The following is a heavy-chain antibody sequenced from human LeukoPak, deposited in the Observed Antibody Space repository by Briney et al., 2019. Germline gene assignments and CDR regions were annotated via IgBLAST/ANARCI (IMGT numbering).Heavy chain of an antibody. CDR2: INSDGSST. CDR3: GRGEDGYAFDY. Sequence: PGGSLRLSCAASGFTFSSYWMHWVRQAPGKGLVWVSRINSDGSSTSYADSVKGRFTISRDNAKNTLYLQMNSLRAEDTAVYYCGRGEDGYAFDYWGQGTLVTVSS. D-gene: IGHD5-24*01. CDR1: GFTFSSYW. J-gene: IGHJ4*02. V-gene: IGHV3-74*01.